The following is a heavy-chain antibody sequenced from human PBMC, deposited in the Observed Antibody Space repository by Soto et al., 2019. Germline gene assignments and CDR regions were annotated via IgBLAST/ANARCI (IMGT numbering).Heavy chain of an antibody. CDR1: YGSISSYY. J-gene: IGHJ5*02. D-gene: IGHD6-6*01. Sequence: SQPLSVTWTVSYGSISSYYWSWILQHPCKGLEWIGYIYYSGSTNYNPSLKSRVTISVDTSKNQFSLKLSSVTAADTAVYYCARASLQYSTLNWFEPWGQGTLVTVSS. CDR3: ARASLQYSTLNWFEP. V-gene: IGHV4-59*01. CDR2: IYYSGST.